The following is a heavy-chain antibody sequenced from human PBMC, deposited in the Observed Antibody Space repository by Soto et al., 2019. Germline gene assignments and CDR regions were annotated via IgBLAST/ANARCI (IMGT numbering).Heavy chain of an antibody. D-gene: IGHD6-13*01. CDR1: GGTFGSYA. CDR3: ARGFQCAAAGTDYYYGMDV. Sequence: SVKVSCKASGGTFGSYAISWVRQAPGQGLAWMGGIIPIFGTANYAQKFQGRVTITADKSTSTAYMQQSSLRSEDTAVYYCARGFQCAAAGTDYYYGMDVWGQGTTVTVSS. V-gene: IGHV1-69*06. CDR2: IIPIFGTA. J-gene: IGHJ6*02.